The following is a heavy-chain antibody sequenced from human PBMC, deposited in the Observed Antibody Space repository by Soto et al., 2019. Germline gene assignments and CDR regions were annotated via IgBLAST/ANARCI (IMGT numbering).Heavy chain of an antibody. CDR1: GFTFSSYA. D-gene: IGHD5-12*01. V-gene: IGHV3-23*01. CDR3: AKGGPTFLNWFGP. J-gene: IGHJ5*02. CDR2: ISNSGHSA. Sequence: GGSLRLSCAASGFTFSSYAMNWVRQAPGKGLEWISVISNSGHSAYYADSVKGRFTTSRDNSKNTLYLQIKSLRAEDTAAYYCAKGGPTFLNWFGPWGQGTLVTVSS.